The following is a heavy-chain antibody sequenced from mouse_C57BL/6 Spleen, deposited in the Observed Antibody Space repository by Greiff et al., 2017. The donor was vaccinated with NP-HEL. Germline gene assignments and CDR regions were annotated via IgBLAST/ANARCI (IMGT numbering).Heavy chain of an antibody. CDR3: ARGELGRYFDY. CDR2: IYPGDGDT. D-gene: IGHD4-1*01. CDR1: GYSFSSYW. Sequence: VQRVESGAELVKPGASVKISCKASGYSFSSYWMNWVKQRPGKGLEWIGQIYPGDGDTNYNGKFKGKATLTADKSSSTAYMQLSSLTSEDAAVDFCARGELGRYFDYWGQGTTLTVSS. J-gene: IGHJ2*01. V-gene: IGHV1-80*01.